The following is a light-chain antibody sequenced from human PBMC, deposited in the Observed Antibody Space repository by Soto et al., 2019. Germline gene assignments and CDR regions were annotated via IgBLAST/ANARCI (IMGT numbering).Light chain of an antibody. J-gene: IGLJ3*02. V-gene: IGLV2-14*01. CDR2: EVS. Sequence: QSVLTQPASVSGSPGQSITISCTGTSSDVGGYNYVSWYQHHPVKAPKLMIYEVSNRPSGVSDRFSGSRSGNTASLTISGLQPEDVSDYYCLSYTSSSTWVFGGGTKLTVL. CDR1: SSDVGGYNY. CDR3: LSYTSSSTWV.